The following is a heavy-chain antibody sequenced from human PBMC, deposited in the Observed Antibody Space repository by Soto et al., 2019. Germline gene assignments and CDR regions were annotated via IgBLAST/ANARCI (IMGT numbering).Heavy chain of an antibody. J-gene: IGHJ5*02. Sequence: ASVKVSCKASGYTFITYDINWVRQAPGQGLEWMGWMNPNSGNTGYAQKFQGRVTMTRNTSISTAYMELSSLRSEDTAVYYCARGQEEYSSSPWGQGTLVTVSS. CDR3: ARGQEEYSSSP. CDR2: MNPNSGNT. D-gene: IGHD6-6*01. V-gene: IGHV1-8*01. CDR1: GYTFITYD.